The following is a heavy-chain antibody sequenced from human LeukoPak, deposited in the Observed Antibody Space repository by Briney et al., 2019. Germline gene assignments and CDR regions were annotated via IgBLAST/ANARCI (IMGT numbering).Heavy chain of an antibody. Sequence: SETLSLTCTVSGGSISRSNNYWGWIRQPAGEGLEWIGRIYTSGSTNYNPSLESRVTISVDTSKNQFSLKLSSVTAADTAVYYCARDVDTAMDNAFDIWGQGTMVTVSS. D-gene: IGHD5-18*01. CDR3: ARDVDTAMDNAFDI. V-gene: IGHV4-61*02. J-gene: IGHJ3*02. CDR2: IYTSGST. CDR1: GGSISRSNNY.